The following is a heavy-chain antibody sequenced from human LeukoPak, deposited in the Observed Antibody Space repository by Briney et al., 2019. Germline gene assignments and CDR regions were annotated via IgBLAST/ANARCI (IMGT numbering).Heavy chain of an antibody. CDR2: IRSKANSYAT. Sequence: GGSLRLSCAASGFTFSGSAMHWVRQASGKGLEWVGRIRSKANSYATTYAASVKGRFTISRDDSENTAYLQMNSLKTEDTAVYYCARAGTEWLQPGANGGYYFDYWGQGTLVTVSS. V-gene: IGHV3-73*01. J-gene: IGHJ4*02. CDR3: ARAGTEWLQPGANGGYYFDY. D-gene: IGHD5-12*01. CDR1: GFTFSGSA.